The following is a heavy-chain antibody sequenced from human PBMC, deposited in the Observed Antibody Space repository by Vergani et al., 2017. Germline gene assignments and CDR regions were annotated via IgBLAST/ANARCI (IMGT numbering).Heavy chain of an antibody. D-gene: IGHD3-9*01. V-gene: IGHV4-61*02. CDR3: ARRSGIVYDIFSGTQYFFDF. Sequence: QVQLEESGPGLVKPSETLSLTCTVSGGSINTGAYYWSWIRQPAGKGLEWIGRFQGSGNSTYNPSLKSRVTISVDTSNNHFSLRLNSLTAADTAVYYCARRSGIVYDIFSGTQYFFDFWGQGTLVTVSS. CDR2: FQGSGNS. CDR1: GGSINTGAYY. J-gene: IGHJ4*02.